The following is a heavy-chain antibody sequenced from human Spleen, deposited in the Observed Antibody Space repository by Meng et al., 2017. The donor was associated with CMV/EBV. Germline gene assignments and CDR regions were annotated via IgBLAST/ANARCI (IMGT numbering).Heavy chain of an antibody. D-gene: IGHD2-15*01. CDR2: IYSGGST. V-gene: IGHV3-66*02. CDR3: ARELVVVAARMDV. CDR1: GFTVSSSS. J-gene: IGHJ6*02. Sequence: GESLKISCAASGFTVSSSSMNWVRQVPGKGLEWVSVIYSGGSTYYADSVKGRFTISRDNSKNTLYLQMNSLRAEDTAVYYCARELVVVAARMDVWGQGTTVTVSS.